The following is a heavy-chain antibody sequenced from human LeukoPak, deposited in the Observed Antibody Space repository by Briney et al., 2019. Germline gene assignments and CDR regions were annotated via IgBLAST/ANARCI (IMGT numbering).Heavy chain of an antibody. D-gene: IGHD2-2*01. CDR2: ISGSGGST. V-gene: IGHV3-23*01. Sequence: GGSLRLSCAASGFTFSSYAMSWVRQAPGKGLEWVSAISGSGGSTYYADSVKGRFTISRDNSKNTLYLQMNSLRAEDTAVYYCAKVMGYCSSTSCYGYYYGMDVWGQGTTVTVSS. CDR1: GFTFSSYA. CDR3: AKVMGYCSSTSCYGYYYGMDV. J-gene: IGHJ6*02.